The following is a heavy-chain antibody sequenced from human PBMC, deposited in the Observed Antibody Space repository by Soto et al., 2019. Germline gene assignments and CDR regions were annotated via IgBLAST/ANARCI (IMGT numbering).Heavy chain of an antibody. V-gene: IGHV4-38-2*01. CDR2: IYHSGST. J-gene: IGHJ4*02. D-gene: IGHD3-9*01. CDR1: GYSISSGYY. Sequence: SETLSLTCAVSGYSISSGYYWGWIRQPPGKGLEWIGSIYHSGSTYYNPSLKSRVTISVDTSKNQFSLKLSSVTAADTAVYYCARPYDILTGYSDYWGQGTLVTVSS. CDR3: ARPYDILTGYSDY.